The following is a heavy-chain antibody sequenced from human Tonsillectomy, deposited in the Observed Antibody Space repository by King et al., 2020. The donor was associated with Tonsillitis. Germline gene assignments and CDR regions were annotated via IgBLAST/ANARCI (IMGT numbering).Heavy chain of an antibody. Sequence: VQLVESGAEVKKPGASVKVSCKASGYTFTGYYMHWVRQAPGQGLEWMGWINPNSGGTNYAQKFQGRVTMTRDTSISTAYMELSRLRSDDTAVYYCAREREGNDLWSGQDVWGKGTTVTVSS. CDR2: INPNSGGT. D-gene: IGHD3-3*01. CDR1: GYTFTGYY. J-gene: IGHJ6*04. CDR3: AREREGNDLWSGQDV. V-gene: IGHV1-2*02.